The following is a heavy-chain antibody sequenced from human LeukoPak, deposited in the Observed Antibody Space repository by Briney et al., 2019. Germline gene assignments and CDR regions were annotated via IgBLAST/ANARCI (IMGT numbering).Heavy chain of an antibody. Sequence: GGSLRLSCAASRFTFSNYAMHWVRQAPGKGLEWVSLISSGGTYEYYADSVKGRFTISRDNSKNTLYLQLNSLRAEDTAVYYCARDSTYYYDSGSSGPHYFDNWGQGTLVTVSS. V-gene: IGHV3-30*01. J-gene: IGHJ4*02. CDR1: RFTFSNYA. CDR2: ISSGGTYE. D-gene: IGHD3-10*01. CDR3: ARDSTYYYDSGSSGPHYFDN.